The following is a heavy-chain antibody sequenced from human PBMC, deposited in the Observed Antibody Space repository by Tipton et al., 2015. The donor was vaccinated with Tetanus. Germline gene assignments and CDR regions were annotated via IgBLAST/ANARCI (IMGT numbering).Heavy chain of an antibody. CDR1: GVSISSDDYY. V-gene: IGHV4-30-4*01. D-gene: IGHD4-23*01. CDR2: VYHSGSA. J-gene: IGHJ6*02. Sequence: TLSLTCSVSGVSISSDDYYWSWIRQSPGKGLEWIGDVYHSGSAYYKPSLKGRATISVDTTKNKFSLKLTSLTAADTALYHFASAQRWLPYYYAMDFWGQGAAVTVSS. CDR3: ASAQRWLPYYYAMDF.